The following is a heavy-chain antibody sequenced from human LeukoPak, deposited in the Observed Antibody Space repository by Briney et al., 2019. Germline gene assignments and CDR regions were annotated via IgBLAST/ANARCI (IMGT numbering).Heavy chain of an antibody. V-gene: IGHV3-23*01. CDR1: GFTFSSYA. J-gene: IGHJ4*02. CDR3: AKDGAPVGWYSSSSGYFDY. D-gene: IGHD6-6*01. CDR2: ISGSGGST. Sequence: GGSLRLPCAASGFTFSSYAMSWVRQAPGKGLEWVSAISGSGGSTYYADSVKGRFTISRDNSKNTLYLQMNSLRAEDTAVYYCAKDGAPVGWYSSSSGYFDYWGQGTLVTVSS.